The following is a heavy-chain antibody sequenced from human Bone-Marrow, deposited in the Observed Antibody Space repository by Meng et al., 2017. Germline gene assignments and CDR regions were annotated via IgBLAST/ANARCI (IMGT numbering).Heavy chain of an antibody. CDR3: ATTVLRYFDWLLGTFDY. CDR1: GYTLTELS. Sequence: QGQLVKCGAEVKKPGASVKVSCKVSGYTLTELSMHWVRQAPGKGLEWMGGFDPEDGETIYAQKFQGRVTMTEDTSTDTAYMELSSLRSEDTAVYYCATTVLRYFDWLLGTFDYWGQGTLVTVSS. V-gene: IGHV1-24*01. CDR2: FDPEDGET. D-gene: IGHD3-9*01. J-gene: IGHJ4*02.